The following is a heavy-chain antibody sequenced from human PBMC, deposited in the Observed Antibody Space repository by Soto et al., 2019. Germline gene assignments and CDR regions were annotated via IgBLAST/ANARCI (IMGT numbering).Heavy chain of an antibody. CDR3: ARGPSCGGDCYLFDY. D-gene: IGHD2-21*02. CDR2: INPGGGRT. Sequence: AASVKVSCKASGYTFTSYYIHWVRQAPGQGLEWVAMINPGGGRTKNAQMFQGRVTLTRDTSAGTVDMELSSLTSDDTAVYYCARGPSCGGDCYLFDYWGQGSLVTVSS. J-gene: IGHJ4*02. V-gene: IGHV1-46*01. CDR1: GYTFTSYY.